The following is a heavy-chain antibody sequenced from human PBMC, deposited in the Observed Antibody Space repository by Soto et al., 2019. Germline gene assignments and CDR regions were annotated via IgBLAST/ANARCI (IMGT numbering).Heavy chain of an antibody. CDR1: GGSTRNDNFY. CDR2: ISYSGYT. V-gene: IGHV4-31*03. Sequence: QVQLQESGQGLVKPSQTLSLTCTVSGGSTRNDNFYWSFLRKRTAKGLEWIGYISYSGYTAYHPSLESRVFISVDPSNSQFSLTLNSVTAADTAVYYWALDMEGIATGRVAFGIWCRGTLVTVSS. J-gene: IGHJ3*02. D-gene: IGHD2-2*03. CDR3: ALDMEGIATGRVAFGI.